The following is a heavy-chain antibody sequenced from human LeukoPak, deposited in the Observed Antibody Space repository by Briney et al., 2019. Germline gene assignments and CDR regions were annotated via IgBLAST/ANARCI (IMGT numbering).Heavy chain of an antibody. CDR2: IYYSGST. D-gene: IGHD6-6*01. Sequence: TSETLSLTCTVSGGSISNYYWSWIRQPPGKGLEWIGYIYYSGSTNYNPSLKSRVTISVDTSKNQFSLKLSSVTAADTAVYHCARVTYSRSSISVDAFDIWGQGAMVTVSS. J-gene: IGHJ3*02. V-gene: IGHV4-59*12. CDR1: GGSISNYY. CDR3: ARVTYSRSSISVDAFDI.